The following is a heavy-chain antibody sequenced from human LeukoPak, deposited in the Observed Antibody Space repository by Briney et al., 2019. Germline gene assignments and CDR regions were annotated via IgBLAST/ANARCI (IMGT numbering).Heavy chain of an antibody. J-gene: IGHJ3*02. D-gene: IGHD3-3*01. CDR3: ARALYYDFWSGSPDDAFDI. Sequence: GGSLRLSCAASGFTFDDYGMSWVRQAPGKGLEWVSGINWNGGSTGYADSVKGRFTISRDNTKNSLYLQMNSLRAEDTALYHCARALYYDFWSGSPDDAFDIWGQGTMVTVSS. CDR2: INWNGGST. V-gene: IGHV3-20*01. CDR1: GFTFDDYG.